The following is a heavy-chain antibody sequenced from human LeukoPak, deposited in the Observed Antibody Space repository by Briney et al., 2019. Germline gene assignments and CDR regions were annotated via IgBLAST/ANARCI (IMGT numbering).Heavy chain of an antibody. V-gene: IGHV3-33*06. Sequence: PGRSLRLSCAASGFTFSSYGMHWVRQAPGKGLEWVAVIWYDGSNKYYADSVKGRFTISRDNSKNTLYLQMNSLRAEDTAVYYCAKITMIVVRRGYFDYWGQGTLVTVSS. J-gene: IGHJ4*02. CDR2: IWYDGSNK. CDR3: AKITMIVVRRGYFDY. CDR1: GFTFSSYG. D-gene: IGHD3-22*01.